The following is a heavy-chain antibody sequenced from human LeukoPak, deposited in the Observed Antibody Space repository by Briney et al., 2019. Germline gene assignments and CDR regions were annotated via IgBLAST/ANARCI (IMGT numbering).Heavy chain of an antibody. J-gene: IGHJ4*02. Sequence: PSETLSPTCAVSGYSITSGYYWGWIRQPPGKGREWIGSIYHSGSTYYNPSLKTRVTISVDTSKNQFSLKLSSVTAADTAVYYCARLYLRDHCSSTSCYGLYFDYWGQGTLVTVSS. CDR2: IYHSGST. V-gene: IGHV4-38-2*01. D-gene: IGHD2-2*01. CDR3: ARLYLRDHCSSTSCYGLYFDY. CDR1: GYSITSGYY.